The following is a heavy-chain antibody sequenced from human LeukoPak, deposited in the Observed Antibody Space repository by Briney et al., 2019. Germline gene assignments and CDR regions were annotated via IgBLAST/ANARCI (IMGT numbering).Heavy chain of an antibody. D-gene: IGHD1-1*01. CDR3: ARGIRTGYGY. J-gene: IGHJ4*02. V-gene: IGHV4-61*01. Sequence: SETLSLTCSVSGGSVSSGNYYWSWIRQPPGKGLEWIGHVDYSGSTSYNPSLKRRVTISLDTSKNQFSLKEMYLTAADTAVYYCARGIRTGYGYWGQGTLVTVFS. CDR2: VDYSGST. CDR1: GGSVSSGNYY.